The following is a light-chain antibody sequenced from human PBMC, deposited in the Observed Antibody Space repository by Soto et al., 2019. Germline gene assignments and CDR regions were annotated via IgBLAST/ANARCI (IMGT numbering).Light chain of an antibody. CDR3: QQFDSSVT. CDR1: QSVSSTF. Sequence: EIVLTQSPGSLSLSPGERATLSCRASQSVSSTFFAWYQQRPGQAPRLHMYGASSRATGIPERFSGSGSGTDFTLTISRLEPEDFAVYYCQQFDSSVTFGQGTKVEIK. CDR2: GAS. J-gene: IGKJ1*01. V-gene: IGKV3-20*01.